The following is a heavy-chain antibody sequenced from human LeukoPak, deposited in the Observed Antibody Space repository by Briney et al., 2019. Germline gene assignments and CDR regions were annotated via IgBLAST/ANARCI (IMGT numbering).Heavy chain of an antibody. CDR1: GFTFSSYA. J-gene: IGHJ6*04. Sequence: GGSLRLSCAASGFTFSSYAIHWVRQAPGKGLEWVSSISSSSSYIYYADSVKGRFTISRDNAKNSLYLQMNSLRAEDTAVYYCARPYKGIAVAASHVWSKGTTVTVSS. CDR3: ARPYKGIAVAASHV. D-gene: IGHD6-19*01. V-gene: IGHV3-21*01. CDR2: ISSSSSYI.